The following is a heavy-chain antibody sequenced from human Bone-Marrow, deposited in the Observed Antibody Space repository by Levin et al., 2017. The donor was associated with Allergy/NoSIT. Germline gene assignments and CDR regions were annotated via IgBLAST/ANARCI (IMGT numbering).Heavy chain of an antibody. CDR1: GFTFDSFA. CDR3: AKDGTPTTVTYAS. Sequence: GGSLRLSCAASGFTFDSFAMSWVRRAPGKGLEWVSTRSGSGGAIVYADSVKGRFTISRGNSKNTLYLQMNSLRAEDTAVYFCAKDGTPTTVTYASWGQGTLVTVSS. CDR2: RSGSGGAI. D-gene: IGHD4-17*01. J-gene: IGHJ5*02. V-gene: IGHV3-23*01.